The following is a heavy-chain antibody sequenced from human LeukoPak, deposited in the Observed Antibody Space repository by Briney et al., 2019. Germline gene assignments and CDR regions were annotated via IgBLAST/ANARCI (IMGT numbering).Heavy chain of an antibody. D-gene: IGHD2-2*01. CDR1: GFTFSSYV. J-gene: IGHJ4*02. Sequence: GGSLRLSCSASGFTFSSYVMHWVRQAPGKGLEYVSAISTNGGSTYNADSVKGRFTISRDNSKNTVNLQMNSLRAEDTAVYYCARDQASSSSSPYWGQGTLVTVSS. V-gene: IGHV3-64*04. CDR2: ISTNGGST. CDR3: ARDQASSSSSPY.